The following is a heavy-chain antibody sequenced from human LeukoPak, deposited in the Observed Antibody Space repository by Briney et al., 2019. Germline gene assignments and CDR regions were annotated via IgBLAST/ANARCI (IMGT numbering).Heavy chain of an antibody. CDR2: ISYDGSNK. CDR1: GFTFSSYG. V-gene: IGHV3-30*18. J-gene: IGHJ4*02. Sequence: GGSLRLSCAASGFTFSSYGMHWVCQAPGKGLERVSVISYDGSNKYYADSVKGRFTISRDNSKNTLYQQMNSLRAEDTAVYYCAKDYQALGYYFDYWGQGTLVTVSS. D-gene: IGHD3-16*02. CDR3: AKDYQALGYYFDY.